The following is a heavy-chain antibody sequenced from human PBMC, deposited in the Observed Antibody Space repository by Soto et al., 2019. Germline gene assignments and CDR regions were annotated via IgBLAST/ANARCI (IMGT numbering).Heavy chain of an antibody. J-gene: IGHJ4*02. D-gene: IGHD3-22*01. CDR2: ISADNGDT. CDR3: ARDRSYYYDSSGYPFDF. Sequence: ASVKVSCKASGYTFDIYGISWVRQVPGKGPEWMGWISADNGDTKYAQRMQGRVTMTTDTATSTAYMELRSLRSDDTAVYYCARDRSYYYDSSGYPFDFWGQGSLVTVSS. CDR1: GYTFDIYG. V-gene: IGHV1-18*01.